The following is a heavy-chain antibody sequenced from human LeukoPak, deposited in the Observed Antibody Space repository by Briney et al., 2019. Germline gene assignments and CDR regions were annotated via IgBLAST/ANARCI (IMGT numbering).Heavy chain of an antibody. D-gene: IGHD1-26*01. CDR2: IYSSGST. Sequence: PSETLSPTCTVSGASISGSGYYWGWIRQPPGKGLEWIGSIYSSGSTYYNASLQSRVTISIETSKNQISLRLNSVTAADTAMYYCTKSGGYGLIDYWGQGTLVTVSS. CDR1: GASISGSGYY. CDR3: TKSGGYGLIDY. V-gene: IGHV4-39*01. J-gene: IGHJ4*02.